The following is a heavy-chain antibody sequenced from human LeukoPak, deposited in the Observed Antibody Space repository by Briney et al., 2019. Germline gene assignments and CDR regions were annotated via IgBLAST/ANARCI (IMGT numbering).Heavy chain of an antibody. J-gene: IGHJ4*02. V-gene: IGHV4-38-2*02. CDR2: IYQSGST. D-gene: IGHD3-16*01. CDR1: GYSIRSGYQ. CDR3: ARSEINDYNRY. Sequence: SETLSLTCTVSGYSIRSGYQWARIRQPPGKGLEWIGSIYQSGSTYDNPSLKSRVTMSVDTSKNQFSLKMRPVTAADTAIYYCARSEINDYNRYWGQGILVTVSS.